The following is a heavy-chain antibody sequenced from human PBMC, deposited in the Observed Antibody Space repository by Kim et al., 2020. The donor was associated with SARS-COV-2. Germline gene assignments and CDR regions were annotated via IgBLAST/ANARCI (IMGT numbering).Heavy chain of an antibody. Sequence: NGNTNYAQKLQGRVTMTTDTPTSTAYMELRSLRSDDTAVYYCARDPSFDYWGQGTLVTVSS. J-gene: IGHJ4*02. V-gene: IGHV1-18*01. CDR3: ARDPSFDY. CDR2: NGNT.